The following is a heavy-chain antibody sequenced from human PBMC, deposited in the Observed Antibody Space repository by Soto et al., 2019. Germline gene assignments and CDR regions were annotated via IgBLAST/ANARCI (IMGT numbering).Heavy chain of an antibody. CDR3: ARHYSGSYYFDY. CDR2: TRQDGGEK. Sequence: EVRLVESGGALVQIGGSLRLSCAASGFIFGDYWMSWIRQAPGKGLEWVANTRQDGGEKNFVDSVKGRFFISRDNAKNSLYLQMNSLRAEDTAVYYCARHYSGSYYFDYWGLGTLVTVSS. D-gene: IGHD1-26*01. V-gene: IGHV3-7*05. CDR1: GFIFGDYW. J-gene: IGHJ4*02.